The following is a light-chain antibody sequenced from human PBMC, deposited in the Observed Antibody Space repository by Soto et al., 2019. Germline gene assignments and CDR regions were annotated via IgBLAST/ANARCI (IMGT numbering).Light chain of an antibody. CDR1: QSVSSY. CDR2: DAS. V-gene: IGKV3-11*01. Sequence: EIVLTQSPATLSLSPGERATLSCRASQSVSSYLAWYQKKPGQAPRLLIYDASNRATGIPARFSGSGSGTDFTLTISSLEPEDFAVYYCQQRSNWPPWTFGQGTKVESK. CDR3: QQRSNWPPWT. J-gene: IGKJ1*01.